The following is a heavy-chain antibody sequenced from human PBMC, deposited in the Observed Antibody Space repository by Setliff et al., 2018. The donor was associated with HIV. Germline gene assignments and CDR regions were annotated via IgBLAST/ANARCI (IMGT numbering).Heavy chain of an antibody. J-gene: IGHJ4*02. CDR1: GDSLSNYV. V-gene: IGHV1-69*05. D-gene: IGHD2-8*01. Sequence: SVKVSCKASGDSLSNYVITWVRRAPGQGLEWMGGIVPLFGTTNYAQNFQGRLTITTDQIMTTAYMELTSLRSEDTAVYYCASGSGYCTKGDCYIGVHRTPDKYYFYSWGQGTLVTVSS. CDR3: ASGSGYCTKGDCYIGVHRTPDKYYFYS. CDR2: IVPLFGTT.